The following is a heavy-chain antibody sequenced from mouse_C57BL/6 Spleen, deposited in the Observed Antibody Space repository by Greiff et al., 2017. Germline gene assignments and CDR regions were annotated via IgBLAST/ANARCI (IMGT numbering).Heavy chain of an antibody. CDR2: INPNNGGT. V-gene: IGHV1-26*01. CDR1: GYTFTDYY. J-gene: IGHJ4*01. Sequence: LVEPGASVKISCKASGYTFTDYYMNWVKQSHGKSLEWIGDINPNNGGTSYNQKFKGKATLTVDKSSSTAYMELRSLTSEDSAVYYCARDYYGSRNAMDYWGQGTSVTVSS. CDR3: ARDYYGSRNAMDY. D-gene: IGHD1-1*01.